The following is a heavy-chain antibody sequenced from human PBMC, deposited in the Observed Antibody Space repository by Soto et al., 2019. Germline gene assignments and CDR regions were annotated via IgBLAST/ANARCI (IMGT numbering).Heavy chain of an antibody. J-gene: IGHJ4*02. CDR3: ARVVCSGGSCYSVIYY. Sequence: GESLKISCAASGFTFSSYWMHWVRQAPGKGLVWVSRISSDVSYTNYADSVKGRFTISRDNAKNTLYLQMNSLRSEDTAVYYCARVVCSGGSCYSVIYYWGQGTLVTVSS. D-gene: IGHD2-15*01. CDR2: ISSDVSYT. CDR1: GFTFSSYW. V-gene: IGHV3-74*01.